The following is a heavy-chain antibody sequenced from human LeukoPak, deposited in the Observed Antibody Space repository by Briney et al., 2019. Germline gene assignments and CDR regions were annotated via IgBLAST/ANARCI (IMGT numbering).Heavy chain of an antibody. Sequence: PSETLSLTCTVSGGSISSYYWSWIRQPPGKGLEWIGYIYYSGSTYYNPSLKSRVTISVDTSKNQFSLKLSSVTAADTAVYYCARARRDGYNFYYYDMDVWGQGTTVTVSS. J-gene: IGHJ6*01. D-gene: IGHD5-24*01. CDR3: ARARRDGYNFYYYDMDV. CDR1: GGSISSYY. V-gene: IGHV4-59*01. CDR2: IYYSGST.